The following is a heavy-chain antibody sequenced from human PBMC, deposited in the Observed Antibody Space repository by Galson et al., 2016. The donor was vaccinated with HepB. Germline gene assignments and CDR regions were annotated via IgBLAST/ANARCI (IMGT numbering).Heavy chain of an antibody. CDR3: ATGSSPSMVTDY. D-gene: IGHD3-10*01. V-gene: IGHV3-53*01. CDR1: GFTISTNY. CDR2: IYSGGST. Sequence: SLRLSCAVSGFTISTNYMTWVRQAPGKGLEWVSFIYSGGSTYYADSVKGRFTVSRDNSKNTVYLQMTSLRAEDTAVYYCATGSSPSMVTDYWGQGTLVTVSS. J-gene: IGHJ4*02.